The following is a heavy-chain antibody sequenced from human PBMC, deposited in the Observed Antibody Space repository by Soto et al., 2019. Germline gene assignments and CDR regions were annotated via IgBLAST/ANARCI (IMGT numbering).Heavy chain of an antibody. D-gene: IGHD6-19*01. CDR1: GGTFSSYA. Sequence: SVKVSCKASGGTFSSYAISWVRQAPRQGLEWMGGIIPIFGTANYAQKFQGRVTITADESTSTAYMELSSLRSEDTVVYYCARGGVSAVAGRFPSLVCAFDIWGQGTMVTVSS. CDR3: ARGGVSAVAGRFPSLVCAFDI. CDR2: IIPIFGTA. V-gene: IGHV1-69*13. J-gene: IGHJ3*02.